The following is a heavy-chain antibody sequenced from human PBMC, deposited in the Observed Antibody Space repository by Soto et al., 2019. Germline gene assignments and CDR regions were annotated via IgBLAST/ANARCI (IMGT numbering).Heavy chain of an antibody. J-gene: IGHJ4*02. Sequence: PGGSLRLSCAASGFTFSNAWMSWVRQAPGKGLEWVGRIKSKTDGGTTDYAAPVKGRFTISRDDSKNTLYLQMNSLKTEDTAVYYCTTAARYYYDSSGYLLYPFDYWGQGTLVTVS. CDR3: TTAARYYYDSSGYLLYPFDY. V-gene: IGHV3-15*01. D-gene: IGHD3-22*01. CDR2: IKSKTDGGTT. CDR1: GFTFSNAW.